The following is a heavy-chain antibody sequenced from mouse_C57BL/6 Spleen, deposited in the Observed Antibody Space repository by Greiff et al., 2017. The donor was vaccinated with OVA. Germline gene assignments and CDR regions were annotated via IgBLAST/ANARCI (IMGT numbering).Heavy chain of an antibody. D-gene: IGHD2-10*02. CDR2: INPNNGGT. V-gene: IGHV1-22*01. CDR3: ARVWPLRDYYAMDY. Sequence: EVQLQQSGPELVKPGASVKMSCKASGYTFTDYNMHWVKQSHGKSLEWIGYINPNNGGTSYNQKFKGKATLTVNKSSSTAYMELRSLTSEDSAVYYCARVWPLRDYYAMDYWGQGTSVTVSS. J-gene: IGHJ4*01. CDR1: GYTFTDYN.